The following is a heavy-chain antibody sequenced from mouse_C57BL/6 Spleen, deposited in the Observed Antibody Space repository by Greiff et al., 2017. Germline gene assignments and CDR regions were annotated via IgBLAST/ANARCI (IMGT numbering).Heavy chain of an antibody. D-gene: IGHD4-1*01. J-gene: IGHJ3*01. Sequence: EVKLQQSGPELVKPGASVKISCKASGYTFTDYYMNWVKQSHGKSLEWIGDLNPNNGGTSYKQKFKGKATLTVDKSSSTAYMVLRSLTSEDSAVYYCARALGRGWFAYWGQGTLVTVSA. CDR1: GYTFTDYY. CDR3: ARALGRGWFAY. V-gene: IGHV1-26*01. CDR2: LNPNNGGT.